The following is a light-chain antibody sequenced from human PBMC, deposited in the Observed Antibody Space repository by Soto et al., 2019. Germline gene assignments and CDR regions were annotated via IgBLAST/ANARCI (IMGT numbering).Light chain of an antibody. CDR1: SSDVGGYNY. J-gene: IGLJ1*01. Sequence: QSVLTQPASVSGSPGQSITISCTGTSSDVGGYNYVSWYQQHPGIAPKLLIYGVTNRPSGVSTRFSGSKSGNTASLTISGPRAEDEADYHCSSYTSASTLLYLFGTGTKLTVL. V-gene: IGLV2-14*01. CDR3: SSYTSASTLLYL. CDR2: GVT.